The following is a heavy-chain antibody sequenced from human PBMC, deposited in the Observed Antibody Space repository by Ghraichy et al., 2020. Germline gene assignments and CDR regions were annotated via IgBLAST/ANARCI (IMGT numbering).Heavy chain of an antibody. J-gene: IGHJ4*02. D-gene: IGHD6-13*01. CDR3: ASGGIAAAGAIDY. Sequence: GDSLNISCTGSGYSFTSYWIGWVRQIPGKGLEWMGIIYPGDSDTRYSPSFQGQVTISADKSISTAYLQLGSLKASDTAMYYCASGGIAAAGAIDYWGQGTMVTVSS. CDR2: IYPGDSDT. V-gene: IGHV5-51*01. CDR1: GYSFTSYW.